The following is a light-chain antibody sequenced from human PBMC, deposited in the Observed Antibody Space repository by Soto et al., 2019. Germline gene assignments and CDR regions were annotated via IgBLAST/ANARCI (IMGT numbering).Light chain of an antibody. CDR3: QQYENWPPVT. Sequence: ETVMTQSPATLSVSLGERATLSCRASQSVNSNLAWYQQKPGQAPRLLIYGASIRATGVPARFSGSGSGTDFTLTISSLQPEDFAVYFCQQYENWPPVTFGGGTKVEIK. J-gene: IGKJ4*01. CDR2: GAS. V-gene: IGKV3-15*01. CDR1: QSVNSN.